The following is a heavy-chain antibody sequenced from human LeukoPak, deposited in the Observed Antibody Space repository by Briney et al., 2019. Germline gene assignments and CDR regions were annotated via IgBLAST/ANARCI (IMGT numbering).Heavy chain of an antibody. Sequence: GGSLRLSCAASGFTFDDYAMHWVRQAPGKGLEWVSLISWDGGSTHYADSVKGRFTISRDNAKNSLYLQMNSLRAEDTALYYCARGGSYGGYHSYWGQGTLVTVSS. D-gene: IGHD4-23*01. CDR3: ARGGSYGGYHSY. V-gene: IGHV3-43D*03. J-gene: IGHJ4*02. CDR1: GFTFDDYA. CDR2: ISWDGGST.